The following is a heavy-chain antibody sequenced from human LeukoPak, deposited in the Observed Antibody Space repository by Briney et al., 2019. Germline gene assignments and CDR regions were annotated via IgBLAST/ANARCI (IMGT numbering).Heavy chain of an antibody. Sequence: SETLSLTCTVSGGSISSYYWSWIRQPPGKGLEWIGYIYYSGSTNYNPSLESRVTISVDTSKNQFSLKLSSVTAADTAVYYCARTTEGGYTYDYFYYYYMDVWGKGTTVTISS. CDR2: IYYSGST. J-gene: IGHJ6*03. D-gene: IGHD5-18*01. CDR1: GGSISSYY. CDR3: ARTTEGGYTYDYFYYYYMDV. V-gene: IGHV4-59*01.